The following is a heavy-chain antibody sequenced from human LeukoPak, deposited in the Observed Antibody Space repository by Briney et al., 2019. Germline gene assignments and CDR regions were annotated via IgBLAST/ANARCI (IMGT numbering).Heavy chain of an antibody. J-gene: IGHJ4*02. CDR3: ARGEVYDFWSGPTLDFFYFDY. CDR1: GGSISSYY. Sequence: SQTLSLTCTVSGGSISSYYWSWIRQPPGKGLEWIGYIYYSGSTNYNPSLKSRVTISVDTSKNQFSLKLSSVTAADTAVYYCARGEVYDFWSGPTLDFFYFDYWGQGTLVTVSS. V-gene: IGHV4-59*01. D-gene: IGHD3-3*01. CDR2: IYYSGST.